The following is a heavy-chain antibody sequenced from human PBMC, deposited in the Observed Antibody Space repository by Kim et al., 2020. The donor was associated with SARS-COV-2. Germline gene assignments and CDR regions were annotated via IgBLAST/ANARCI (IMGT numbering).Heavy chain of an antibody. CDR1: GFTFSSYA. J-gene: IGHJ3*02. CDR3: AKDFKEQCSGWCDAFDI. V-gene: IGHV3-33*06. Sequence: GGSLRLSCAASGFTFSSYAMHWVRQAPGKGLEWVAVIWYDGSNKYYADSVKGRFTISRDNSKNTLYLQMNSLRAEDTAVYYCAKDFKEQCSGWCDAFDIWGQGTMVTVSS. CDR2: IWYDGSNK. D-gene: IGHD6-19*01.